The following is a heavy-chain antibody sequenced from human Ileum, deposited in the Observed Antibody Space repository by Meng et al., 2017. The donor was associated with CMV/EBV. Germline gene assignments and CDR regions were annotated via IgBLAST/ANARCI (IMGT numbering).Heavy chain of an antibody. CDR2: VNANTGGT. Sequence: ASVKVSCKTSRYTFTGYYLHWVRQAPGQGLEWIGCVNANTGGTNYAQNFRGRVAMTRDTSIITAYMELSRLTSDDTAVYHCATEPSGSGGFAYWGQGTLVTVSS. V-gene: IGHV1-2*02. J-gene: IGHJ4*02. D-gene: IGHD3-10*01. CDR3: ATEPSGSGGFAY. CDR1: RYTFTGYY.